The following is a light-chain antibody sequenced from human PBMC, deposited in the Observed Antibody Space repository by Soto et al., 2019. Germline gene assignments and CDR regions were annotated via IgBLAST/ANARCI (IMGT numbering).Light chain of an antibody. CDR2: VAS. CDR1: QSVSSSY. J-gene: IGKJ3*01. Sequence: EIVLTQSPCTLSLSPGERATLACRASQSVSSSYLAWYQQKPGQAPRLLIYVASNRATGIPDRFSGSGSGTEFSITISRLEPEDFAVYYCEQYGSSPRTFGPGTKVDIK. V-gene: IGKV3-20*01. CDR3: EQYGSSPRT.